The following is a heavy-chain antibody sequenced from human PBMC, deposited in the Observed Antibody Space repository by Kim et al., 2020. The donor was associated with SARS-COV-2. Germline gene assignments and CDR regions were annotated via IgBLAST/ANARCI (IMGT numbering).Heavy chain of an antibody. CDR3: ARDLRALGSGSYYNRPSFYYYYGMDV. J-gene: IGHJ6*02. D-gene: IGHD3-10*01. Sequence: ASVKVSCKASGYTFTSYGISWVRQAPGQGLEWMGWISAYNGNTNYAQKLQGRVTMTTDTSTSTAYMELRSLRSDDTAVYYCARDLRALGSGSYYNRPSFYYYYGMDVWGQGTTVTVSS. CDR1: GYTFTSYG. CDR2: ISAYNGNT. V-gene: IGHV1-18*04.